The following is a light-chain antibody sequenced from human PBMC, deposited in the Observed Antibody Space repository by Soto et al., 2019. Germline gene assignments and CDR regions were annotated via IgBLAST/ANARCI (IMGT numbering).Light chain of an antibody. Sequence: EIVLTQSPGTLSLSPGETATLSCRASQSVSSSYLAWYQHKPGQAPRLLIYGASSRATGIPDRFSGSGSGTDFTLTISRLEPEDFAVYYCQQYGSSPINFGQGTRLEIK. CDR1: QSVSSSY. V-gene: IGKV3-20*01. CDR2: GAS. J-gene: IGKJ5*01. CDR3: QQYGSSPIN.